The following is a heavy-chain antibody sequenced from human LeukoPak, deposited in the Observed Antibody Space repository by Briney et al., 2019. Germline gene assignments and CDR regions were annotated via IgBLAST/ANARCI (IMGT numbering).Heavy chain of an antibody. CDR3: AKGGVLLWFGDLYPLDC. CDR2: ISGSGGDA. J-gene: IGHJ4*02. V-gene: IGHV3-23*01. Sequence: GGSLRLSCAASGFTFNGYALTWVRPAPGKGLEWVSRISGSGGDAFYVDAVKGRLTISRDNSKDTLNLEMNSLRVEDTAVYYCAKGGVLLWFGDLYPLDCWGGGTLVTVSS. CDR1: GFTFNGYA. D-gene: IGHD3-10*01.